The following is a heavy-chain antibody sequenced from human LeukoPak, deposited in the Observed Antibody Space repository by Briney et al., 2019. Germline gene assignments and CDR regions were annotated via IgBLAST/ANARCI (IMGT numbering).Heavy chain of an antibody. CDR2: FDPEDGET. CDR1: GYTLTELS. Sequence: ASVKVSCKVSGYTLTELSMHWVRQAPGKGLEWMGGFDPEDGETIYAQKFQGRVTMTEDTSTDTAYMELSSLRSEDTAVYYCATDILPYYYDSSGSGAFDIWGQGTMVTVPS. J-gene: IGHJ3*02. D-gene: IGHD3-22*01. CDR3: ATDILPYYYDSSGSGAFDI. V-gene: IGHV1-24*01.